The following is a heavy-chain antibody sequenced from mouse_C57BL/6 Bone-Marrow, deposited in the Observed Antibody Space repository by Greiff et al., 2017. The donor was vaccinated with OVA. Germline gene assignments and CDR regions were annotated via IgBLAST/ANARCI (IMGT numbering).Heavy chain of an antibody. CDR2: ISDGGSYT. D-gene: IGHD1-1*02. CDR1: GFTFSSYA. CDR3: AREVVRGYFDY. J-gene: IGHJ2*01. Sequence: DVMLVESGGGLVKPGGSLKLSCAASGFTFSSYAMSWVRQTPEKRLEWVATISDGGSYTYYPDNVKGRFTISRDNAKNNLYLQMSHLKSEDTAMYYCAREVVRGYFDYWGQGTTLTVSS. V-gene: IGHV5-4*01.